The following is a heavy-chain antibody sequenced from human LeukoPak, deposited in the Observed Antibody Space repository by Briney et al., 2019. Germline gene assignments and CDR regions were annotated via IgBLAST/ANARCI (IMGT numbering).Heavy chain of an antibody. CDR1: GGSIRSSSYY. CDR3: ASNWGGDEYYFDY. Sequence: SETLSLTCTVSGGSIRSSSYYWGWIRQPPGKGLEWIASIYYSGSTYYNPSLKRRVTISVDTSKNQFSLRLSSVTAADTAVYYCASNWGGDEYYFDYWGQGSLVTVSS. V-gene: IGHV4-39*01. J-gene: IGHJ4*02. D-gene: IGHD7-27*01. CDR2: IYYSGST.